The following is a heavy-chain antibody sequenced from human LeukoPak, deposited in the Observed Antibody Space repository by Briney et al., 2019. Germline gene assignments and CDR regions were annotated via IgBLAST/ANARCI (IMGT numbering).Heavy chain of an antibody. D-gene: IGHD6-13*01. Sequence: GSSVKVSCKASGGTFSSYAISWVRQAPGQGLEWMGWINPNNGDTSYAQKFQGRVTMTRDTSISTAYMELSSLRSDDTAVYYCARGRNIAVGGTSLVAHWGQGTLVTVSS. CDR2: INPNNGDT. J-gene: IGHJ4*02. CDR3: ARGRNIAVGGTSLVAH. CDR1: GGTFSSYA. V-gene: IGHV1-2*02.